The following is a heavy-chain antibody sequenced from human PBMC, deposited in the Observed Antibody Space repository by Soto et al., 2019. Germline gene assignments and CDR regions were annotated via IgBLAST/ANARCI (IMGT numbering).Heavy chain of an antibody. J-gene: IGHJ4*02. CDR1: GYTFTSYA. CDR3: ARGESVVGDY. D-gene: IGHD2-15*01. CDR2: INPGNGIT. Sequence: QVQLVQSGAEEKKPGASVKVSCKASGYTFTSYAMHWVRQAPGQRLEWMGWINPGNGITKCSQKFQDRVTITRDTSASTAYMELSSLRSEDTAVYYCARGESVVGDYWGQGTLVTVSS. V-gene: IGHV1-3*05.